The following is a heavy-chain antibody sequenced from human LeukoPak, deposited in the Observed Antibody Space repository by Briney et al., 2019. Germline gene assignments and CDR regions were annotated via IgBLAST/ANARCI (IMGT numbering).Heavy chain of an antibody. Sequence: ASVKVSCKASGYTFTSYGISWVRQAPGQGLEWMGWISAYNGNTNYAQKLQGRVTMTTDTSTSTAYMELRSLRSDDTAVYYCARGSYCTNGVCYGIFDYWGQGTLVTVSS. D-gene: IGHD2-8*01. CDR3: ARGSYCTNGVCYGIFDY. CDR2: ISAYNGNT. J-gene: IGHJ4*02. V-gene: IGHV1-18*01. CDR1: GYTFTSYG.